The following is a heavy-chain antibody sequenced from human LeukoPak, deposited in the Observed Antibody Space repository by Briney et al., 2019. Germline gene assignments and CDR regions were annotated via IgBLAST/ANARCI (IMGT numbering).Heavy chain of an antibody. Sequence: GGSLRLSCAASGFSFSSYAMSWVRQAPGKGLEWVSAITGSGGSTYYADSVKGRFTISRDNSKNTLYLQMNSLRAEDTAIYYCARDERLLSFLKWGQGTLVTVSS. V-gene: IGHV3-23*01. J-gene: IGHJ4*02. CDR2: ITGSGGST. CDR1: GFSFSSYA. CDR3: ARDERLLSFLK. D-gene: IGHD3-3*01.